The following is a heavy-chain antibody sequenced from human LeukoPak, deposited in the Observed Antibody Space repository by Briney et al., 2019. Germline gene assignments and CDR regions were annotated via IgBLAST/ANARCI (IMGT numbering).Heavy chain of an antibody. CDR2: IYPGDSDT. CDR1: GYSFTSYW. V-gene: IGHV5-51*01. J-gene: IGHJ4*02. D-gene: IGHD3-22*01. Sequence: GESLKISCKGSGYSFTSYWIGWVRQMPGKGLEWMGIIYPGDSDTRYSPSFQGQVTISADKSISTAYLQWSSLKASDTAMYYCARRQTSYYSETTLGPFDYWGQGTLVTVSS. CDR3: ARRQTSYYSETTLGPFDY.